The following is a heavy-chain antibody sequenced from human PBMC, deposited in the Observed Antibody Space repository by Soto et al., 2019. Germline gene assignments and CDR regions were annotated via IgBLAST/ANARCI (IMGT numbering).Heavy chain of an antibody. D-gene: IGHD2-2*01. V-gene: IGHV3-48*01. CDR1: GFTFSFYS. J-gene: IGHJ6*03. CDR2: ISSSSSTI. CDR3: ARDCSSTSCYVGYYYYMDV. Sequence: GGSLRLSCAASGFTFSFYSMNWVRQAPGKGLEWVSYISSSSSTIYYADSVKGRFTVSRDVTKNSLYLQMNSLRAEDTAVYYCARDCSSTSCYVGYYYYMDVWGKGTTVTISS.